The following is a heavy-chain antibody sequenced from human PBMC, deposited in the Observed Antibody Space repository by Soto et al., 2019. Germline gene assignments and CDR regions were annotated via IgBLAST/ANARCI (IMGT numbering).Heavy chain of an antibody. CDR1: GGFISSSSYD. J-gene: IGHJ6*02. CDR2: IYCSGST. D-gene: IGHD3-3*01. V-gene: IGHV4-39*01. Sequence: LSLTCTVSGGFISSSSYDWGWIRQPPGKGLEWIGSIYCSGSTYYNPSLKSRVTISVDTSKNQFSLKLSSVTAADTAVYYCARQGEYDFWSGYWAGYYYGMDVWGQGTTVTVS. CDR3: ARQGEYDFWSGYWAGYYYGMDV.